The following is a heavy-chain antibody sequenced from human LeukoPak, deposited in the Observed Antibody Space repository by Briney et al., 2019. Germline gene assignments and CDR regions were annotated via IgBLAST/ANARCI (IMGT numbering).Heavy chain of an antibody. J-gene: IGHJ6*02. CDR1: GLRFSDQY. CDR3: ASLHFYAMGV. CDR2: ISGSGANR. Sequence: GGSLRLSCAASGLRFSDQYMIWIRETPGKGLEGGSFISGSGANRFYADSMKGRFSISKDNNKKSPYLQMNSLRAEDTAIYFCASLHFYAMGVWGQGTTVTVSS. V-gene: IGHV3-11*01.